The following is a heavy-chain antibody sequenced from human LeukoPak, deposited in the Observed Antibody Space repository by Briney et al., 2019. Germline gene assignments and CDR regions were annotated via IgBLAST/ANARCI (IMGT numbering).Heavy chain of an antibody. CDR2: SSSDGGEQ. V-gene: IGHV3-30*15. J-gene: IGHJ3*01. D-gene: IGHD6-13*01. CDR1: GFTFRGNL. CDR3: AREASSRRFVFDV. Sequence: GGSLRPSCAASGFTFRGNLLHWVRQAPGKGLEWVAGSSSDGGEQYYADSVKGRFTFSRDNSKSTLVLQMSSLRPDDTAVYYCAREASSRRFVFDVWGQGTVVTVCS.